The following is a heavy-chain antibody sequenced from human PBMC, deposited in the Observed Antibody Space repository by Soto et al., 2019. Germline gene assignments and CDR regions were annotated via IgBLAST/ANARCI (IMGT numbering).Heavy chain of an antibody. V-gene: IGHV3-21*01. J-gene: IGHJ4*02. CDR3: GLYDALFFDF. CDR1: GFTFSTFN. D-gene: IGHD2-8*01. Sequence: EVRLMESGGGLVTPGGSLRLSCAASGFTFSTFNMNWVRQAPGKGLEWVSSITNSAYTSYADSVKGRFTISRDNAKNSLYLQMNSLRAEDTAVYYCGLYDALFFDFWGQGALVTVSS. CDR2: ITNSAYT.